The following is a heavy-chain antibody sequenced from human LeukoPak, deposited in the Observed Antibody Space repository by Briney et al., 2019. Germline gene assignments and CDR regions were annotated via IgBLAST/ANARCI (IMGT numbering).Heavy chain of an antibody. V-gene: IGHV1-2*02. J-gene: IGHJ4*02. CDR2: INPNSGGT. CDR3: ARWGTSNWWEHLGDY. Sequence: ASVKVSCKASGYTFTGYYMHWVRQAPGQGLEWMGWINPNSGGTNYAQKFQGRVTMTRDTSISTAYMELSRLRSGDTAVYYCARWGTSNWWEHLGDYWGQGTLVTVSS. CDR1: GYTFTGYY. D-gene: IGHD6-13*01.